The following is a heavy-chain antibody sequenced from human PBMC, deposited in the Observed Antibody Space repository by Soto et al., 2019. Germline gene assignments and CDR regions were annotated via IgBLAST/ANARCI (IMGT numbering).Heavy chain of an antibody. V-gene: IGHV3-23*01. CDR3: ACERVTALLWFGELPSYFDY. D-gene: IGHD3-10*01. CDR1: GFTFINYA. Sequence: EVQLLESGGGLVQPGGSLRLSCAASGFTFINYAMSWVRQAPGKGLEWVSAISGSGGSAYFADSVKDRFTISRDNSKNTLYLQMNSLRAEDTAVYYCACERVTALLWFGELPSYFDYWGQGTLVTVSS. CDR2: ISGSGGSA. J-gene: IGHJ4*02.